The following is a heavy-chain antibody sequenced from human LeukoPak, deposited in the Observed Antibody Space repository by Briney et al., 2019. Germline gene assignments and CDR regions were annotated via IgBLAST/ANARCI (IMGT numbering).Heavy chain of an antibody. Sequence: GGSLRLSCAASGFTFSSYAMSWVRQAPGKGLEWVSAISGSGGSTYYADSVKGRFTISRDNSKNTLYLQMNSLRAEDTAVYYCARASLWFGELLYRYFDYWGQGTLVTVSS. CDR2: ISGSGGST. D-gene: IGHD3-10*01. V-gene: IGHV3-23*01. CDR1: GFTFSSYA. CDR3: ARASLWFGELLYRYFDY. J-gene: IGHJ4*02.